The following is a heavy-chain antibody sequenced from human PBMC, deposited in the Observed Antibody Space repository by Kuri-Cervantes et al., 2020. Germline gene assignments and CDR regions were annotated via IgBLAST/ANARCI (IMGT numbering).Heavy chain of an antibody. CDR3: YGVDAFDI. CDR1: GFTFSSYW. J-gene: IGHJ3*02. V-gene: IGHV3-7*02. CDR2: IKQDGSEK. Sequence: GGSLRLSCAASGFTFSSYWMTWVRQAPGKGLEWVANIKQDGSEKYYVDSVKGRFTISRDNSKNTLYLQMNSLRAEDTAVYYCYGVDAFDIWGQGTMVTVSS. D-gene: IGHD3-10*01.